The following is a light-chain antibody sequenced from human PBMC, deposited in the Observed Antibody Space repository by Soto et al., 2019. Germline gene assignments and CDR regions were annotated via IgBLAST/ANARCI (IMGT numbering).Light chain of an antibody. CDR1: YSVRSNY. J-gene: IGKJ1*01. Sequence: EIVLTQSPGTLSLSPGERATLSCRASYSVRSNYLAWYQQKPGQAPRLLIYGASSRATGISDRFSGSGSGTDFTLTISRLEPEDFAVHYCQQYGNSWTFGKGTKVELK. CDR2: GAS. CDR3: QQYGNSWT. V-gene: IGKV3-20*01.